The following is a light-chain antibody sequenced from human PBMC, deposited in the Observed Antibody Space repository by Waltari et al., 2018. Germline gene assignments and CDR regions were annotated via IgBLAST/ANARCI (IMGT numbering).Light chain of an antibody. Sequence: VGMTQSPLSLPVTLGQPASISCKSSQSLVHRDGNIHLNWFLQRPGQAPRRLIYKVSSRESRVPDRFSGSGSGTDFPLKISRVEAEDVGGYYCMQGTHWPYTFGQGTKVDIK. CDR1: QSLVHRDGNIH. V-gene: IGKV2-30*02. CDR2: KVS. CDR3: MQGTHWPYT. J-gene: IGKJ2*01.